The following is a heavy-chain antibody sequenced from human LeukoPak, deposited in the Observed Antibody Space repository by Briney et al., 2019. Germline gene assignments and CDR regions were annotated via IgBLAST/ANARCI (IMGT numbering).Heavy chain of an antibody. V-gene: IGHV5-10-1*01. J-gene: IGHJ4*02. CDR1: GSRFTNYW. D-gene: IGHD2-21*02. CDR3: GYCPGDCYIPDY. Sequence: GESLKISCKGSGSRFTNYWINWVRQMPGKGLEWMGRIDPSDSHTYYSPSFQGHVTISADKSINTAYLQWSSLQASDTAMYYCGYCPGDCYIPDYWGQGTLVTVSS. CDR2: IDPSDSHT.